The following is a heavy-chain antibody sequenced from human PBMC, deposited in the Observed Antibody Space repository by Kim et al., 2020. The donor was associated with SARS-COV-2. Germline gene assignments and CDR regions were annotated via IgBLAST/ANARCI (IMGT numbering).Heavy chain of an antibody. D-gene: IGHD6-13*01. CDR3: ASPGYSCSWYTSHSYY. CDR2: IYYSGST. Sequence: SETLSLTCTVSGGSISSSGYYWVWIRQPPGKGLECIGSIYYSGSTYYNPSLKNRVTISVDTYKNKFALKLTSVTAADTTVYYCASPGYSCSWYTSHSYY. CDR1: GGSISSSGYY. J-gene: IGHJ6*01. V-gene: IGHV4-39*06.